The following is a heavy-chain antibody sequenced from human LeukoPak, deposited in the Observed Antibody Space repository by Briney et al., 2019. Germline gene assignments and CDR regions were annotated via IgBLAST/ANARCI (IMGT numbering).Heavy chain of an antibody. J-gene: IGHJ4*02. Sequence: GGSLRLSCAASGFTFKNYEMNWVRQAPGKGLEWVSYISSSGSPIYYADSVKGRFTISRDNAKNSLYLQMNSLRAEDTAVYYCARGPSVGSGWSPDYWGQRTLVTVSS. V-gene: IGHV3-48*03. CDR2: ISSSGSPI. CDR3: ARGPSVGSGWSPDY. CDR1: GFTFKNYE. D-gene: IGHD6-19*01.